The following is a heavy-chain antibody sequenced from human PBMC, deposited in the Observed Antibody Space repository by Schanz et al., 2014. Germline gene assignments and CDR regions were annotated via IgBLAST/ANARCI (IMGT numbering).Heavy chain of an antibody. V-gene: IGHV1-3*01. CDR1: GYTLKDHA. J-gene: IGHJ5*02. CDR2: IYPANGNT. Sequence: QVQLVQSGPEVKKPGASVKVSRQASGYTLKDHAMHRVRQAPGQSLEWLGWIYPANGNTHYSPRLNGRVSISSDTAASTVYLHFSSLKSDDTAVYYCARDLIAAAESWFDPWGQGTPITVSS. D-gene: IGHD6-13*01. CDR3: ARDLIAAAESWFDP.